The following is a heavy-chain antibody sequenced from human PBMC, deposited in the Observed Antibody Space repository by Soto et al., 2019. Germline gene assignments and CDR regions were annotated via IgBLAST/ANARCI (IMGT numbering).Heavy chain of an antibody. Sequence: QVQLVQSGAEVKKPGASVKVSCKASGYTFTSYDSNWVRQATGQGLKRMGWMNPNSGNTGYAQKFQGRVTMTRNTSISTAFMELSSLRSEEPAVYYCARGLVVGYYYGSGSYSDAFDIWGQGTMVTVSS. CDR1: GYTFTSYD. D-gene: IGHD3-10*01. CDR2: MNPNSGNT. V-gene: IGHV1-8*01. J-gene: IGHJ3*02. CDR3: ARGLVVGYYYGSGSYSDAFDI.